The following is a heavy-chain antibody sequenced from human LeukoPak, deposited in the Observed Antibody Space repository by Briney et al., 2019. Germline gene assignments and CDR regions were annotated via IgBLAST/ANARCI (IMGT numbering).Heavy chain of an antibody. CDR3: ASSDSSGYYTLY. CDR1: GGSFSGYY. CDR2: INHSGST. Sequence: SETLSLTCAVYGGSFSGYYWSWIRQPPGKGLEWIGEINHSGSTNYNPSLKSRVTISVDTSKNQFSLKLSSVTAADTAVYYCASSDSSGYYTLYWGQGTLVTVSS. V-gene: IGHV4-34*01. D-gene: IGHD3-22*01. J-gene: IGHJ4*02.